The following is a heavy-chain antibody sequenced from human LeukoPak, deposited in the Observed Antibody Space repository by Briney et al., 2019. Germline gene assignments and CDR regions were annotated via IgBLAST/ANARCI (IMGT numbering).Heavy chain of an antibody. J-gene: IGHJ4*02. V-gene: IGHV3-48*03. CDR2: ISGSGSII. D-gene: IGHD4-11*01. Sequence: PGGSLRLSCAASGFTFSSYEMNWVRQAPGKGLEWVSYISGSGSIIYYADSVKGRFTISRDNAKNSLYLQMNSLRAEDTAVYYCATRTRTTVPFDYWGQGTLVTVS. CDR3: ATRTRTTVPFDY. CDR1: GFTFSSYE.